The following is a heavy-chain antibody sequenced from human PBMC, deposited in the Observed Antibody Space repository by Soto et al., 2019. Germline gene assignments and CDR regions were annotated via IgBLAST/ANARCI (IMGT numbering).Heavy chain of an antibody. Sequence: SVKVSCKASGGTFSSYAISWVRQAPGQGLEWMGGIIPIFGTANYAQKFQGRVTITADESTSTAYMELSSLRSEDTAVYYCARGLTYYDFWSGYYSDWDYFDYWGQGTLVTGSS. J-gene: IGHJ4*02. CDR2: IIPIFGTA. D-gene: IGHD3-3*01. CDR3: ARGLTYYDFWSGYYSDWDYFDY. V-gene: IGHV1-69*13. CDR1: GGTFSSYA.